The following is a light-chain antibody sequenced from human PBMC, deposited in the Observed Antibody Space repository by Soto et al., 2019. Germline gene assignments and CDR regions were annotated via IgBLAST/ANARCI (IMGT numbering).Light chain of an antibody. Sequence: QSVLTQPRSVSGSPGQSVTISCTGTSSDVGGYNYVSWYQQHPGKAPKLMIYDVSKRPSGVPDCFSGSKSGNTAALTTSGLQAEDEADYYCCSYAGSYTFVFGTGTKLTVL. CDR2: DVS. CDR1: SSDVGGYNY. V-gene: IGLV2-11*01. J-gene: IGLJ1*01. CDR3: CSYAGSYTFV.